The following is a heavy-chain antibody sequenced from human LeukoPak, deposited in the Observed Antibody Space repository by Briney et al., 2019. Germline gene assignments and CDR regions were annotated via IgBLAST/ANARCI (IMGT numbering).Heavy chain of an antibody. CDR3: AVRVGDYFDY. V-gene: IGHV4-59*01. J-gene: IGHJ4*02. CDR2: IYYSGST. D-gene: IGHD3-16*01. CDR1: SGSISSYY. Sequence: SETLSLTCIVSSGSISSYYCSWIRQPPGKGLEWIGYIYYSGSTNYNPSLKSRVTISVDTSKHQFSLKLSSVTAADTAVYYCAVRVGDYFDYWGQGTLVTVSS.